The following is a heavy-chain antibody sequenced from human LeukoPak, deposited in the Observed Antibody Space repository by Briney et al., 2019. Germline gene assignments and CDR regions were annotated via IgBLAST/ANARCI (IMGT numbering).Heavy chain of an antibody. V-gene: IGHV1-18*01. Sequence: ASVKVSCKASGYTFTSYGISWVRQAPGQGLEWMGWISAYNGNTNYAQKLQGRVTMTTDTSTSTAYMELRSLRSDDTAVYYCARVRISGSYYADYYYYYMDVWGKGTTVTVSS. D-gene: IGHD1-26*01. CDR3: ARVRISGSYYADYYYYYMDV. CDR1: GYTFTSYG. CDR2: ISAYNGNT. J-gene: IGHJ6*03.